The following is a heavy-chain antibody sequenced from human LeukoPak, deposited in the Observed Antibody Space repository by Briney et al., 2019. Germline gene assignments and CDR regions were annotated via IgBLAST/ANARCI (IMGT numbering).Heavy chain of an antibody. CDR2: IYHSGST. Sequence: PSETLSLTCAVSGGSISSIDYWTWVRQPPGKGLEWIGEIYHSGSTNYNPSLKSRVTISVDTSKNQFSLKLSSVTAADTAVYYCAGPSGRYYYYYMDVWGKGTTVTVSS. CDR1: GGSISSIDY. CDR3: AGPSGRYYYYYMDV. J-gene: IGHJ6*03. V-gene: IGHV4-4*02.